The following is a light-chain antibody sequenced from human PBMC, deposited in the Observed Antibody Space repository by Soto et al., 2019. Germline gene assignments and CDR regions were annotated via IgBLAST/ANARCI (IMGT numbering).Light chain of an antibody. J-gene: IGKJ1*01. V-gene: IGKV3-20*01. Sequence: EIVMTQSPATLSVSPGERATLSCRASQSVSGSYLAWYQQKPGQAPRLLIYGASSRATGIPDRFSGSGSGTDFTLTISRLEPEDFAVYYCQQYGSSQTFGQGTKVDIK. CDR3: QQYGSSQT. CDR1: QSVSGSY. CDR2: GAS.